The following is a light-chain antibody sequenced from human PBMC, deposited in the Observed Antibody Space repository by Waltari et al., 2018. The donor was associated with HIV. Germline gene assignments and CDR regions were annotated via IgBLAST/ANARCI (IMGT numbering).Light chain of an antibody. CDR1: NSGRKS. V-gene: IGLV3-21*02. J-gene: IGLJ2*01. CDR3: QVWDSSSDRVV. CDR2: DDS. Sequence: SYVLTQPPSVSVAPGQTDRITCGGNNSGRKSVHRYQQKPAQAPVLVVYDDSDRPPWIPEGFSGSNSGNTAALTISRVEAGDEADYYCQVWDSSSDRVVFGGGTKLTVL.